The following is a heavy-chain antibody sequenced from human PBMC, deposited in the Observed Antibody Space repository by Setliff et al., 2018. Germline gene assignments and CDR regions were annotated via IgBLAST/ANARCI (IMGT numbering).Heavy chain of an antibody. CDR2: ISPYNGNT. D-gene: IGHD6-6*01. Sequence: ASVKVSCKTSGYNFITTGISWVRQAPGQGPEWMGCISPYNGNTNYAQKFQDRVTMTTDTSTATVYMELKNLRTDDTAVYYCARNGYGSSSPPPRKWGQGTLVTVSS. CDR1: GYNFITTG. J-gene: IGHJ4*02. CDR3: ARNGYGSSSPPPRK. V-gene: IGHV1-18*01.